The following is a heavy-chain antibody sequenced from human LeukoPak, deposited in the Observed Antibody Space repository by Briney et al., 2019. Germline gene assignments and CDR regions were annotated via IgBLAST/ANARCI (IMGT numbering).Heavy chain of an antibody. J-gene: IGHJ4*02. CDR1: GFTFSSYA. CDR2: ICGSGGST. V-gene: IGHV3-23*01. D-gene: IGHD2-2*01. Sequence: GGSLRLSSAASGFTFSSYAMSWGPDAPRKRLEWVSVICGSGGSTYYADSVKGRFTISRDNSKNTLYLQMNSLRAEDTAVYYCAKDIVVVPAEGWFDYWGQGTLVTVSS. CDR3: AKDIVVVPAEGWFDY.